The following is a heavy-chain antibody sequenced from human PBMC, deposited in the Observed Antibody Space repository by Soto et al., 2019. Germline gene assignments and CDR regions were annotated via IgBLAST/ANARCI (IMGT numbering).Heavy chain of an antibody. V-gene: IGHV4-61*01. CDR3: ARADIVNTGFFDY. CDR1: GGSVSSGSYY. Sequence: QVQLQESGPGLVKPSETLSLTCTVSGGSVSSGSYYWSWLRQPPGKGLEWIGHIDNRGSTKYNPSRKSRVTISADTSNNNFSLKLSSVTAADTAVFYCARADIVNTGFFDYWGQGTLVTVSS. D-gene: IGHD5-12*01. CDR2: IDNRGST. J-gene: IGHJ4*02.